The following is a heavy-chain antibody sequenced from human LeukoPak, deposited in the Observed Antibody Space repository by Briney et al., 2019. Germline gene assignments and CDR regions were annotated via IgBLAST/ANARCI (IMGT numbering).Heavy chain of an antibody. CDR3: ASWGGNWNKYYFDY. CDR1: GFTFSSYA. Sequence: PVGSLRLSCADSGFTFSSYAMRCVPQAPGEGLEYVSAISTNGGSTYYANSVKGRFTISRDNSKNTLYLQMGSLRAEDMAVYYCASWGGNWNKYYFDYWGQGTLVTVSS. V-gene: IGHV3-64*01. J-gene: IGHJ4*02. D-gene: IGHD1/OR15-1a*01. CDR2: ISTNGGST.